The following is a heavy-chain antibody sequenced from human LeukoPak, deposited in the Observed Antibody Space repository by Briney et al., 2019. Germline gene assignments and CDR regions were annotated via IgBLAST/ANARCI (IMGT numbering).Heavy chain of an antibody. J-gene: IGHJ4*02. CDR2: IYYSGST. CDR3: ARGDGGYSSSWYEYYFDY. Sequence: PSETLSLTCTVSGGSISSGGYYWSWIRQHPGKGLEWIGYIYYSGSTYYNPSLKSRVTISVDTSKNQFSLKLSSVTAADTAVYYCARGDGGYSSSWYEYYFDYWGQGTLVTVSS. D-gene: IGHD6-13*01. V-gene: IGHV4-31*03. CDR1: GGSISSGGYY.